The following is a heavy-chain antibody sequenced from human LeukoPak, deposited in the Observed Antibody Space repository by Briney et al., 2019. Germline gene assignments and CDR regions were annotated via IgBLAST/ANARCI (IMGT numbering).Heavy chain of an antibody. J-gene: IGHJ1*01. V-gene: IGHV4-30-4*01. CDR1: GGSISSGDYY. CDR3: ARCKITMVRGVPVSEYFQH. D-gene: IGHD3-10*01. CDR2: IYYSGST. Sequence: PSETLSLTCTVSGGSISSGDYYWSWIRQPPGKGLEWIGYIYYSGSTYYNPSLKSRVTISVDTSKNQFSLKLSSVTAADTAVYYCARCKITMVRGVPVSEYFQHWGQGTLVTVSS.